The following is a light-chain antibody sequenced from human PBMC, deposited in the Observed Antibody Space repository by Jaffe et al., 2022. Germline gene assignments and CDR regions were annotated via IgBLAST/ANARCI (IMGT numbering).Light chain of an antibody. CDR1: NIGSKS. V-gene: IGLV3-21*04. CDR3: QVWDSSSDHLFWV. Sequence: SYVLTQPPSVSVAPGKTARITCGGNNIGSKSVHWYQQKPGQAPVLVIYYDSDRPSGIPERFSGSNSGNTATLTISRVEAGDEADYYCQVWDSSSDHLFWVFGGGTKLTVL. CDR2: YDS. J-gene: IGLJ3*02.